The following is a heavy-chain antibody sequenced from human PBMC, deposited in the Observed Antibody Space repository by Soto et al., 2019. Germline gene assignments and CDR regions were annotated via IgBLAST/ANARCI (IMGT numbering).Heavy chain of an antibody. CDR1: GGSISSSSYY. V-gene: IGHV4-39*01. J-gene: IGHJ6*02. D-gene: IGHD6-13*01. CDR2: IYYSGST. CDR3: ASRYSSSWYYYYYGTDV. Sequence: SETLSLTCTVSGGSISSSSYYWGWIRQPPGKGLEWIGSIYYSGSTYYNPSLKSRVTISVDTSKNQFSLKLSSVTAADTAVYYCASRYSSSWYYYYYGTDVWGQGTTVTVSS.